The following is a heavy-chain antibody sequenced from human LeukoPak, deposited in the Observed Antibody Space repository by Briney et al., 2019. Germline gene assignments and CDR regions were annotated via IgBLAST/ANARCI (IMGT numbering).Heavy chain of an antibody. V-gene: IGHV3-21*01. D-gene: IGHD1-26*01. CDR1: GFTFSSYS. J-gene: IGHJ3*02. CDR2: ISSSSSYI. Sequence: PGGSLRLSCAASGFTFSSYSMNWVRQAPGKGLEWVSSISSSSSYIYYADSVKGRFTISRDNAKNSLYLQMNSLRAEDTAVYYCARDGGGSYPSGAFDIWGQGTMVTVSS. CDR3: ARDGGGSYPSGAFDI.